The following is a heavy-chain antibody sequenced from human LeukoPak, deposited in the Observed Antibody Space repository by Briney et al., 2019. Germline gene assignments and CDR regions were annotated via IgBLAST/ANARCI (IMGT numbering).Heavy chain of an antibody. Sequence: SETLSLTCTVSGGSISSFYWSWIRQPPGKGLEWIGYIYYSGSTNYNPSLKRRVTISVDTSKNQSSLKLTSVTAADTAVYYCARAVDYRNYFDYWGQGTLVTVSS. CDR2: IYYSGST. V-gene: IGHV4-59*12. CDR1: GGSISSFY. CDR3: ARAVDYRNYFDY. D-gene: IGHD4-11*01. J-gene: IGHJ4*02.